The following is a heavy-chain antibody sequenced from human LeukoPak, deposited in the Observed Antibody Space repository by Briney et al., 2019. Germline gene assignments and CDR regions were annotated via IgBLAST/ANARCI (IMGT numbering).Heavy chain of an antibody. D-gene: IGHD3-22*01. J-gene: IGHJ4*02. CDR2: INHSGST. CDR1: GGSFRGYY. V-gene: IGHV4-34*01. Sequence: PSETLSLTCGVYGGSFRGYYWSWIRQPPGKGLEWIGEINHSGSTKYNASLKSRVTISLDTSRKTVSLKLSSVTAADTAVYYCARLVRTYYYDSSGYYWDYWGQGTLVTVSS. CDR3: ARLVRTYYYDSSGYYWDY.